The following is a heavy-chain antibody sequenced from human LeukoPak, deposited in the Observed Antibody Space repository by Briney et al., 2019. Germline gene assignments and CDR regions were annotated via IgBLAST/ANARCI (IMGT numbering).Heavy chain of an antibody. CDR1: GFTFSSYV. Sequence: QPGRSLRLSCAASGFTFSSYVMHWVRQAPGKGLEWVAVIWYDGSNKYYADSVKGRFTISRDNSKNTLYLQMNSLRAEDTAVYYCAKASGSSIPTLDYWGQGTLVTVSS. J-gene: IGHJ4*02. D-gene: IGHD3-10*01. CDR2: IWYDGSNK. V-gene: IGHV3-33*06. CDR3: AKASGSSIPTLDY.